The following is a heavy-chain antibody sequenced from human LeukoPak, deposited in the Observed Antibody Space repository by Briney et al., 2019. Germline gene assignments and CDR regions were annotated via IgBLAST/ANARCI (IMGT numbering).Heavy chain of an antibody. J-gene: IGHJ4*02. V-gene: IGHV3-53*01. CDR3: ARGFRSSTSWYFFDY. Sequence: GGSLRLSCAASRFTVSSNYMSWVRQAPGKGLEWVSVIYSGGSTHYADSVKGRFTISRDNSKNTLYLQMKSLRAEDTAVYYCARGFRSSTSWYFFDYWGQGTLVTVSS. CDR1: RFTVSSNY. D-gene: IGHD6-13*01. CDR2: IYSGGST.